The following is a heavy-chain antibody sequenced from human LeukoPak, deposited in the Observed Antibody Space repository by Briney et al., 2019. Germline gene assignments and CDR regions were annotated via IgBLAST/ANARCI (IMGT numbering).Heavy chain of an antibody. Sequence: ASVKVSCKASGYTFPSYGVSWVRQAPGQRLEWMGWISPYNGDTNYAQKLQGRLTMTTDTSTSTAYMELRSLRSDDTAVYYCARDHGGGAQFDPWGQGTLATVSS. CDR2: ISPYNGDT. CDR3: ARDHGGGAQFDP. V-gene: IGHV1-18*01. J-gene: IGHJ5*02. D-gene: IGHD1-26*01. CDR1: GYTFPSYG.